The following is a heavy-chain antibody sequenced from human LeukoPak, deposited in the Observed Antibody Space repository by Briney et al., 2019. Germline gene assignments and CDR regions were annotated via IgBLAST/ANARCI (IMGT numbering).Heavy chain of an antibody. CDR3: AREGGQMRQWLATGFAFDI. CDR2: IDPNSGGT. CDR1: GYTFTGYY. Sequence: GASVKVSCKASGYTFTGYYMHWVRQAPGQGLEWMGWIDPNSGGTNYAQKFQGRVTMTRDTSISTAYMELSRLRSDDTAVYYCAREGGQMRQWLATGFAFDIWGQGTMVTVSS. J-gene: IGHJ3*02. V-gene: IGHV1-2*02. D-gene: IGHD6-19*01.